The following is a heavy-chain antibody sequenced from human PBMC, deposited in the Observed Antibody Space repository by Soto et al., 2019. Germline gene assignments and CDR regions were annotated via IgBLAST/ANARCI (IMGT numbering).Heavy chain of an antibody. J-gene: IGHJ4*02. CDR2: ITAGGGST. D-gene: IGHD2-15*01. CDR3: AKDRYCSGGSCYHDY. V-gene: IGHV3-23*01. CDR1: GFTFSSYA. Sequence: GGSLRLSCAASGFTFSSYAMSWVRQAPGKGLEWVSAITAGGGSTYYADSVKGRFTISRDNSKNTLFLQMNSLTAEDTAVYYCAKDRYCSGGSCYHDYWGQGTLVTVSS.